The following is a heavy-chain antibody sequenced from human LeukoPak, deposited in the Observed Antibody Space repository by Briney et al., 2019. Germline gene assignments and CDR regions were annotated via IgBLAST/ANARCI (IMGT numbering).Heavy chain of an antibody. CDR1: GYTFTSYD. D-gene: IGHD1-1*01. V-gene: IGHV1-8*03. J-gene: IGHJ3*02. Sequence: ASVKVSCKASGYTFTSYDIKWVRQATGQGLEWMGWMNPNSGNTGYAQKFQGRVTITRNTSISTACMELSSLRSEDTAVYYCAREAGTDAFDIWGQGTMVTVSS. CDR3: AREAGTDAFDI. CDR2: MNPNSGNT.